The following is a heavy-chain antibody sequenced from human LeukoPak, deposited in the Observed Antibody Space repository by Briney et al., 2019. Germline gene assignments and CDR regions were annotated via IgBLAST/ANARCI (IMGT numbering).Heavy chain of an antibody. J-gene: IGHJ4*02. V-gene: IGHV4-59*01. CDR3: ARGAGWYHY. CDR2: IYYSGST. D-gene: IGHD6-19*01. CDR1: GGSISSYY. Sequence: PSETLSLTCTVSGGSISSYYWSWIRQPPGKGLEWIGYIYYSGSTKYNPSLKSRVTISVDTSKNQFSLKLSSVTAADTAVYYCARGAGWYHYWGQGTLVTVSS.